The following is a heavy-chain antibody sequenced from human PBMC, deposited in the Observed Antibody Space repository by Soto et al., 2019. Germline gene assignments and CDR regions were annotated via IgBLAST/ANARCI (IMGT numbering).Heavy chain of an antibody. CDR3: ARDAYNWNDEIEYYYYGMDV. CDR1: GFTVSSNY. CDR2: IYSGGST. D-gene: IGHD1-20*01. J-gene: IGHJ6*02. Sequence: EVQLVESGGGLVQPGGSLRLSCAASGFTVSSNYMSWVRQAPGKGLEWVSVIYSGGSTYYADSVKGRFTISRHNSKNTLYLQRNSLRAEDTAVYYCARDAYNWNDEIEYYYYGMDVWGQGTTVTVSS. V-gene: IGHV3-53*04.